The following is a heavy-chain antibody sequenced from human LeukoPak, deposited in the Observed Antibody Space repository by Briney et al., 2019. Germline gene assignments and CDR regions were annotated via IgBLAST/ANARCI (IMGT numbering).Heavy chain of an antibody. CDR1: GFTFSSYS. J-gene: IGHJ3*02. V-gene: IGHV3-21*01. CDR2: ISSSSCYI. CDR3: ARGRLLRYFDWLESGTGGDAFDI. D-gene: IGHD3-9*01. Sequence: GGSLRLSCAASGFTFSSYSMNCVREAPGKGLEWVSSISSSSCYIYYADSVKGRFTISRDNAKNSMYLQMNSLRAEDTAVYYCARGRLLRYFDWLESGTGGDAFDIWGQGTMVTVSS.